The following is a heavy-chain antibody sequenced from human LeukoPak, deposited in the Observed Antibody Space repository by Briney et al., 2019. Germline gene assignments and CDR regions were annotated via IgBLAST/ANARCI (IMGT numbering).Heavy chain of an antibody. V-gene: IGHV3-21*01. CDR2: ISSTSSYI. Sequence: PGGSLRLYCAASGFTFSNYNFYWVRQAPGKGLEWVSSISSTSSYIYYADSMKGRFTISRDNAKNSLYLQMNSLRAEDTAVYYCARALWSGPVYYGMDVWGQGTTVTVSS. D-gene: IGHD3-10*01. CDR1: GFTFSNYN. J-gene: IGHJ6*02. CDR3: ARALWSGPVYYGMDV.